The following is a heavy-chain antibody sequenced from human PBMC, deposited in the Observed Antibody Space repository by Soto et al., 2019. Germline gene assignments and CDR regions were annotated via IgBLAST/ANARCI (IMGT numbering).Heavy chain of an antibody. V-gene: IGHV4-39*02. CDR2: IFYSGST. Sequence: SETLSLTCTVSGGSISSSSYYWGWIRQPPGKGLEWIGNIFYSGSTYYNPSLRSRVTIPVDTSKNQFSLKLNTVTAADTAVYYGARDGCGPPYSYYGMDFWGQGTSVSGSS. CDR3: ARDGCGPPYSYYGMDF. CDR1: GGSISSSSYY. D-gene: IGHD2-21*01. J-gene: IGHJ6*02.